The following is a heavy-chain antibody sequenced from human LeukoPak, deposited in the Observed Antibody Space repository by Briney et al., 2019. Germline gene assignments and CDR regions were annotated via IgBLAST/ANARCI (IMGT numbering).Heavy chain of an antibody. D-gene: IGHD3-22*01. CDR3: ARARLDSSGYYYMDV. Sequence: ASVKVSCKASGYTFTGYYMHWVRQAPGQGLEWMGWTNPNSGGTNYAQKFQGRVTMTRDTSISTAYMELSRLRSDDTAVYYCARARLDSSGYYYMDVWGKGTTVTVSS. V-gene: IGHV1-2*02. CDR2: TNPNSGGT. CDR1: GYTFTGYY. J-gene: IGHJ6*03.